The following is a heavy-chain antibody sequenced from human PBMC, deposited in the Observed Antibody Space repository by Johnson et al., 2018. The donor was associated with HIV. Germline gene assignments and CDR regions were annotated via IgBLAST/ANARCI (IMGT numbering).Heavy chain of an antibody. CDR2: ISGTGDIT. V-gene: IGHV3-23*04. Sequence: VRLVESGGDLVQPGGSLRLSCAASGFAFSNSAMNWVRQAPGKGLEWVSLISGTGDITYYADSVKGRFTISRDNSRKIVYLQMNSLRVNDTAVYYCAKTDPTVTQEPFDIWGQGTMVTVSS. CDR3: AKTDPTVTQEPFDI. D-gene: IGHD4-17*01. J-gene: IGHJ3*02. CDR1: GFAFSNSA.